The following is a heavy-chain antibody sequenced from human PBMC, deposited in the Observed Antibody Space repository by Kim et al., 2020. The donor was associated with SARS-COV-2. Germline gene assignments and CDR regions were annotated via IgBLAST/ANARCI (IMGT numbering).Heavy chain of an antibody. D-gene: IGHD6-13*01. CDR1: GFTFSSYA. V-gene: IGHV3-23*01. J-gene: IGHJ4*01. CDR2: ISGGGGST. CDR3: AGVGHSSIWSPPKVNFD. Sequence: GGSLRLSCAASGFTFSSYAMTWVRQAPGKGLERVSAISGGGGSTYYADSVKGRFTISRDNSKNTVYLQMNSLRAEDTAVYYCAGVGHSSIWSPPKVNFD.